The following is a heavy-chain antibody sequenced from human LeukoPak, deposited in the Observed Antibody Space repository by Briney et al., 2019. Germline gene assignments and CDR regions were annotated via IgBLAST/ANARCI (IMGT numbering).Heavy chain of an antibody. CDR2: IYSGGST. CDR3: ASGSVTTGTTFNY. V-gene: IGHV3-53*01. Sequence: GGSLRLSCAASGFTVSSNYMSWVRQAPGKGLEWVSVIYSGGSTYYADSVKGRFTISRDNSKNTLYLQMNSLRAEDTAVYYCASGSVTTGTTFNYWGQGTLVTVSS. D-gene: IGHD1-1*01. CDR1: GFTVSSNY. J-gene: IGHJ4*02.